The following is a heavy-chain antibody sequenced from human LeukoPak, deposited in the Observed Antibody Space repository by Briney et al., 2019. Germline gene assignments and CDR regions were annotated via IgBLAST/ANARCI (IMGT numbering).Heavy chain of an antibody. Sequence: SETLSLTCNISGGSISHYYWNWLRQPPGKGLEWIGYIFYDGSTNSNPSLESRVTISVDTSKNQFSLRLSSVIAADTAVYYCARGRGDLLKGFDQWGQGTLVTVSS. V-gene: IGHV4-59*01. CDR1: GGSISHYY. D-gene: IGHD1-26*01. J-gene: IGHJ4*02. CDR3: ARGRGDLLKGFDQ. CDR2: IFYDGST.